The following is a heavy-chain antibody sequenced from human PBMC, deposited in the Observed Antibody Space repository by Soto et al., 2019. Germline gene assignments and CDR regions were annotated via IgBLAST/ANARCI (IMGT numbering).Heavy chain of an antibody. CDR2: IDPSDSQT. V-gene: IGHV5-10-1*01. CDR3: ARQIYDSDTGPNFQYYFDS. Sequence: PGDSLKISCKGSGYSFAGYWITWVRQKQGKGLEWMGRIDPSDSQTYYSPSFRGHVTISATKSITTVFLQWSSLRSSGTAKYYCARQIYDSDTGPNFQYYFDSWGQGTPVTVS. D-gene: IGHD3-22*01. CDR1: GYSFAGYW. J-gene: IGHJ4*02.